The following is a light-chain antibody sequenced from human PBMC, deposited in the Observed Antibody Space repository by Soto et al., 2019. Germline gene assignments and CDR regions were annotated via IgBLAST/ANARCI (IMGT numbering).Light chain of an antibody. CDR2: GNT. V-gene: IGLV1-40*01. CDR3: QSYDGSLSGWG. J-gene: IGLJ2*01. CDR1: SSNIGAGYD. Sequence: QPVLTQPPAVSGAPGQRVTISCTGSSSNIGAGYDVHWYQQLPGTAPKLLVHGNTDRPSGVPDRFSGSKSGTSASLAIAGLQAEDEADNYCQSYDGSLSGWGFGGGTKLTVL.